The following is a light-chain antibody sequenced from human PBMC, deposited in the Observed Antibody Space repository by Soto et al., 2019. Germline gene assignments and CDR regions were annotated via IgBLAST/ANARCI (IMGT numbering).Light chain of an antibody. J-gene: IGKJ4*01. CDR3: QQRSNWPLT. V-gene: IGKV3-11*01. CDR2: DTS. CDR1: QSINSH. Sequence: EIVLTQSPATLSLSPGERATLSCRASQSINSHLVWYQQKPGQAPRLLMYDTSISATDIPARFSGSGSGTDFTLAISSLEPEDFAVYYCQQRSNWPLTFGGGTKVEIK.